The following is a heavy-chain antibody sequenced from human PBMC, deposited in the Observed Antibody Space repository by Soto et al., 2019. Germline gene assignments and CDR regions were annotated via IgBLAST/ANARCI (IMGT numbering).Heavy chain of an antibody. J-gene: IGHJ6*02. CDR2: FSGSGGTT. Sequence: GGSLRLSCAASGFTFSSYAMSWVRQAPGKGLEWVSAFSGSGGTTYYADSVKGRFTISRDNAKNSLYLQMDTLRAEDTAVYYCARVWARSYYGSGVLDVWGQGTTVTVSS. V-gene: IGHV3-23*01. D-gene: IGHD3-10*01. CDR3: ARVWARSYYGSGVLDV. CDR1: GFTFSSYA.